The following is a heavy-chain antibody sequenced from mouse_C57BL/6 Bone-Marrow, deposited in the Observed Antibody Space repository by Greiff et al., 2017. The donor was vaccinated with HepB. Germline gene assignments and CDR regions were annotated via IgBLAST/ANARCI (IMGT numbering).Heavy chain of an antibody. CDR2: LYPGSGST. V-gene: IGHV1-55*01. Sequence: QVQLQQPGAELVKPGASVKMSCKASGYTFTSYWITWVKQRPGQGLEWIGDLYPGSGSTNYNEKFKSKATMTLDTSSSTAYMQLSSLTSEDSAVYDCAIERMEGFAYWGQGTLVTVSA. CDR1: GYTFTSYW. D-gene: IGHD2-3*01. J-gene: IGHJ3*01. CDR3: AIERMEGFAY.